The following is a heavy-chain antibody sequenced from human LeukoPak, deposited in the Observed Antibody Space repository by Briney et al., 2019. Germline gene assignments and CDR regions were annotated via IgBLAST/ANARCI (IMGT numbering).Heavy chain of an antibody. Sequence: TGGSLRLSCAASGFTFSSYAMHWVRQAPGKGLEWVAVISYDGSNKYYADSVKGRFTISRDNSKNTLYLQMNSLRAEDTAVYYCAREFLEWITYYYYGMDVWGQGTTVTVSS. CDR1: GFTFSSYA. V-gene: IGHV3-30-3*01. CDR2: ISYDGSNK. D-gene: IGHD3-3*01. J-gene: IGHJ6*02. CDR3: AREFLEWITYYYYGMDV.